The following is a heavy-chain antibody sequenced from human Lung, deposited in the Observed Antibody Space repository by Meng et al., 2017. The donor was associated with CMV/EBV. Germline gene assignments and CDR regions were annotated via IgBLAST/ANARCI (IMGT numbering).Heavy chain of an antibody. CDR3: ARVVTALWGYYFDY. V-gene: IGHV4-4*02. CDR1: GGSISSSNW. CDR2: IYHSGST. J-gene: IGHJ4*02. D-gene: IGHD2-21*02. Sequence: QVQLQGPGHGLVKPSGTLSPTCAVSGGSISSSNWWSWVRQPPGKGLEWIGEIYHSGSTNYNPSLKSRVTISVDKSKNQFSLKLSSVTAADTAVYYCARVVTALWGYYFDYWGQGTLVTVSS.